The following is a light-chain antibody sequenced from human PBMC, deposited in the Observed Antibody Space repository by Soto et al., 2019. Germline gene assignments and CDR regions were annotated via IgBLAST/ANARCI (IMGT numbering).Light chain of an antibody. V-gene: IGKV1-39*01. CDR1: QSISSY. J-gene: IGKJ2*01. CDR3: QQSYSTPYT. Sequence: DIQMTQSPYSLSASVGDRVTITCRASQSISSYLNWYQQKPRKAPELLIYSAYSLQSGVPSRFTGSGSGTDFPLNIGRLQHEDFATHYCQQSYSTPYTFVQGTKLEIK. CDR2: SAY.